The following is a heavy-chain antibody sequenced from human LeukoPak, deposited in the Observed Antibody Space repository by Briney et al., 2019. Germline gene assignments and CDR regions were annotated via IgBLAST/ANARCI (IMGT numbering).Heavy chain of an antibody. D-gene: IGHD6-6*01. CDR2: IYTSGTT. V-gene: IGHV4-4*07. Sequence: SETLSLTCTVSGGSISSYFWSWIRQPAGKGLEWIGRIYTSGTTNYNPSLKSRVTMSVDTSKNQFSLKLTSVTAADTAVNYCALEYSSSSGNWFDPWGQGTLVTVSS. CDR3: ALEYSSSSGNWFDP. J-gene: IGHJ5*02. CDR1: GGSISSYF.